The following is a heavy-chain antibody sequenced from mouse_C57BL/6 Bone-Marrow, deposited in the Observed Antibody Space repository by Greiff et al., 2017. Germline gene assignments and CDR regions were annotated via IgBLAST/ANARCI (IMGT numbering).Heavy chain of an antibody. CDR2: ISSGGSYT. J-gene: IGHJ4*01. CDR1: GFTFSSYG. Sequence: DVKLVESGGDLVKPGGSLKLSCAASGFTFSSYGMSWVRQTPDKRLEWVATISSGGSYTYYPDSVKGRFTISRDNAKNTLYLQMSSLKSEDTAMYYCARPMVNYAMDYWGQGTSVTVSS. D-gene: IGHD2-2*01. CDR3: ARPMVNYAMDY. V-gene: IGHV5-6*02.